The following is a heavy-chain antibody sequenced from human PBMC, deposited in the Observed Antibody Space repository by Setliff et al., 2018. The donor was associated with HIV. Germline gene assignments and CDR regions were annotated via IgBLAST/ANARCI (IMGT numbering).Heavy chain of an antibody. CDR3: ARVSFWAFDI. CDR2: IYHSGNT. J-gene: IGHJ3*02. V-gene: IGHV4-38-2*02. D-gene: IGHD3-3*01. Sequence: SETLSLTCTVSGYSISSGYYWGWIRQPPGKGLEWIASIYHSGNTYSSPSLKSRVTISVDRSKNQFSLGLSSVTAADTAVYYCARVSFWAFDIWGQGSMVTVSS. CDR1: GYSISSGYY.